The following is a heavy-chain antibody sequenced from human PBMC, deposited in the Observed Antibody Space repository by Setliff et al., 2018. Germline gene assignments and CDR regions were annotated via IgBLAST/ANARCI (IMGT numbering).Heavy chain of an antibody. J-gene: IGHJ4*02. CDR1: GYTFTNYG. CDR3: ASGPPDFVVVPAAAKFDY. D-gene: IGHD2-2*01. Sequence: GASVKVSCKTSGYTFTNYGINWVRQAPGQGLEWMGWTSAYAQKFQGRVTMTTDTPTSTAYMELRSLRSDDTAVYFCASGPPDFVVVPAAAKFDYWGQGTLVTVSS. CDR2: TSA. V-gene: IGHV1-18*01.